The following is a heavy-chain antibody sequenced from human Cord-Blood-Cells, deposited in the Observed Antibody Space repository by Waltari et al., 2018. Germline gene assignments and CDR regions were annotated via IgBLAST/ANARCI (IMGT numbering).Heavy chain of an antibody. CDR3: ARAWGRYYGSGSYYNY. Sequence: QVQLVQSGAEVKKPGASVKVSCKASGYTFTGYYMHWVRQAPGQGLEWMGWINPNRGGTNYAQNVHGWGTMTRDTSISTAYMELSRLRSDDTAVYYCARAWGRYYGSGSYYNYWGQGTLVTVSS. V-gene: IGHV1-2*04. CDR2: INPNRGGT. CDR1: GYTFTGYY. D-gene: IGHD3-10*01. J-gene: IGHJ4*02.